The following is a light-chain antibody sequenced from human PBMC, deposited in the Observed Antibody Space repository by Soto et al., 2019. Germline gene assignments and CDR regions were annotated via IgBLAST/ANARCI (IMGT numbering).Light chain of an antibody. J-gene: IGKJ1*01. V-gene: IGKV1-5*03. Sequence: DIQMTQSPSTLSAFVGDRVTITCRASQSISNWLAWYQQKPGKAPKLLIYKASSLESGVPSRFSGSGSGTEFTLTISSLQPDDFATYYCQQYNSYPWTFGQGTKVEIK. CDR2: KAS. CDR3: QQYNSYPWT. CDR1: QSISNW.